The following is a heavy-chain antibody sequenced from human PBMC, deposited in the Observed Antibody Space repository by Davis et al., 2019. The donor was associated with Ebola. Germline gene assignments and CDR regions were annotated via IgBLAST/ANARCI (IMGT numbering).Heavy chain of an antibody. V-gene: IGHV3-33*01. CDR3: ARDPGFLRLVGEYYFDY. D-gene: IGHD3-10*01. J-gene: IGHJ4*01. CDR2: IWYDGSNK. CDR1: GFTFSTYG. Sequence: GESLKISCAASGFTFSTYGMHWVRQAPGKGLEWVAVIWYDGSNKYYADSVKGRFTISRDNSKNTLYLQMNSLRAEDTAVYYCARDPGFLRLVGEYYFDYWGHGTLVTVSS.